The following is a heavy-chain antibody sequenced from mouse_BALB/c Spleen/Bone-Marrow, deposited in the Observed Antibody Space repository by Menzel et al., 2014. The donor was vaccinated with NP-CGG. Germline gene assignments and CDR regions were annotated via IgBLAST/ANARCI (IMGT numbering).Heavy chain of an antibody. V-gene: IGHV1S81*02. CDR3: ASGPWYFDV. D-gene: IGHD3-1*01. Sequence: QVQLQQSGAELVRPGVSVKLSRKASGYTFTSYWMHWIKQRPEQGLERIGEINPTNGSTNYNEEFKTKATLTVDKSSSTAYMQLSSLTSEDSAVYYCASGPWYFDVWGAGTTVTVSS. CDR2: INPTNGST. CDR1: GYTFTSYW. J-gene: IGHJ1*01.